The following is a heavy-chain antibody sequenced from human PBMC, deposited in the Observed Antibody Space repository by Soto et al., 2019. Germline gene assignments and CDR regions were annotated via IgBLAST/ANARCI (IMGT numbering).Heavy chain of an antibody. D-gene: IGHD5-12*01. CDR1: AYAFTRYV. CDR2: MKHKSGNT. J-gene: IGHJ6*02. Sequence: ASDKGSCKASAYAFTRYVTRRVLQGTGQGLEWMGLMKHKSGNTGYAQKFQGRVHMTRNTSISTAYMALSSLRSEDTAAYSCARLEMATISPGGLDGMDVWGQESTVTVSS. V-gene: IGHV1-8*01. CDR3: ARLEMATISPGGLDGMDV.